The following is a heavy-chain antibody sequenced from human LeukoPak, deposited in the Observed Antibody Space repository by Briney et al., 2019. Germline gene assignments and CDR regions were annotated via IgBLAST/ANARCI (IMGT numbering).Heavy chain of an antibody. V-gene: IGHV1-46*01. CDR1: GYTFTSYS. CDR2: IHPSGGST. CDR3: AKNLGTQSDY. D-gene: IGHD7-27*01. J-gene: IGHJ4*02. Sequence: ASVKVSCKASGYTFTSYSMHWLRQAPGQGLEWMGIIHPSGGSTSYAQKFQGRVTMTRDMSTSTVYMELSSLRAEDTAVYYCAKNLGTQSDYWGQGTLVTVSS.